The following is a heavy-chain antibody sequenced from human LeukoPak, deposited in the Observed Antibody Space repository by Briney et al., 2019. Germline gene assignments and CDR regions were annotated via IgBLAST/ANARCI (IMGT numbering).Heavy chain of an antibody. CDR1: GGSISSSSYY. Sequence: PSETLSLTCSVSGGSISSSSYYWGWIRQPPGKGLEWIGTIYYSGSTYYNPSLKSRVTISGDTSKNQFSLKLSSVTAADTAVYYCARHKWSVGSDYWGQGPLVPVSS. CDR3: ARHKWSVGSDY. CDR2: IYYSGST. J-gene: IGHJ4*02. V-gene: IGHV4-39*01. D-gene: IGHD1-26*01.